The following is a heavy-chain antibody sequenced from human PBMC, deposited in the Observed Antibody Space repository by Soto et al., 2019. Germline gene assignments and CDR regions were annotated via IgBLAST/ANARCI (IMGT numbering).Heavy chain of an antibody. V-gene: IGHV3-23*01. Sequence: APGKGLEWVSLISGSGGSTYSADSVKGRFTISRDNSKNTLYLQMNSLRAEDTAVYYCFQAEAGIRGVRPVSAFLLNRSTDL. CDR3: FQAEAGIRGVRPVSAFLLNRSTDL. J-gene: IGHJ2*01. CDR2: ISGSGGST. D-gene: IGHD2-2*02.